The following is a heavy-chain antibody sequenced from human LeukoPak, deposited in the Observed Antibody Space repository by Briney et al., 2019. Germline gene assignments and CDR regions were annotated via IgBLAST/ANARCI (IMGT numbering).Heavy chain of an antibody. CDR1: GFSLSTTGVA. D-gene: IGHD3-22*01. V-gene: IGHV2-5*02. CDR3: AHRPVVRIVVVAFAI. J-gene: IGHJ3*02. CDR2: LYWDDDK. Sequence: SGPTLVNPTQTLTLTCTFSGFSLSTTGVAVGWIRQPPGKALEWLALLYWDDDKRYSPSLKSRLTITKDTSKNQVVLTMANMDPVDTATYYCAHRPVVRIVVVAFAIWGQGTMVTVSS.